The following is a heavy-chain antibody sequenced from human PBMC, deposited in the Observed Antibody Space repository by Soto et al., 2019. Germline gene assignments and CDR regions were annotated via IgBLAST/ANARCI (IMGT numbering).Heavy chain of an antibody. CDR2: INHSGST. Sequence: PSETLSLTCAVYGGSFSGYYWSWIRQPPGKGLEWIGEINHSGSTNYNPSLKSRVTISVDTSKNQFSLKLSSVTAADTAVYYCASFGYCSGGSCYYYYMDVWGKGTTVTVSS. CDR1: GGSFSGYY. V-gene: IGHV4-34*01. CDR3: ASFGYCSGGSCYYYYMDV. J-gene: IGHJ6*03. D-gene: IGHD2-15*01.